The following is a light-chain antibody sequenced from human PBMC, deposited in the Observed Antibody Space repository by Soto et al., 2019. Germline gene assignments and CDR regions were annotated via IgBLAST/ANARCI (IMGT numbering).Light chain of an antibody. CDR1: SSDVGGYNY. CDR3: GSYTSSSTLYVV. V-gene: IGLV2-14*01. CDR2: EVF. Sequence: QSALTQPASVSGSPGQSITISCTGTSSDVGGYNYVSWYQQHPGKAPKLMIYEVFNRPSGVSNRFSGSKSGNTASLTISGLQAEDEAEYDCGSYTSSSTLYVVFGGGTKLTVL. J-gene: IGLJ2*01.